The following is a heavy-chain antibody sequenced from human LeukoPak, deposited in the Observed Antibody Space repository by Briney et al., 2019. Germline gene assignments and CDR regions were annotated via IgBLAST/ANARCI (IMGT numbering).Heavy chain of an antibody. D-gene: IGHD3-10*01. CDR2: ISAYNGNT. V-gene: IGHV1-18*01. Sequence: ASVKVSCKASGYTFTSYGISWVRQAPGQGLEWMGWISAYNGNTNYAQKLQGRVTMTTDTSTSTAYMELRSLRSEDTAVYYCARGLTLYGSGSYFYDYWGQGTLVTVSS. CDR3: ARGLTLYGSGSYFYDY. J-gene: IGHJ4*02. CDR1: GYTFTSYG.